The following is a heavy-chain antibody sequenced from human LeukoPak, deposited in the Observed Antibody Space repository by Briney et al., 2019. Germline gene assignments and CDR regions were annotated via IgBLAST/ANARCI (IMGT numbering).Heavy chain of an antibody. CDR2: IDLDSSHI. D-gene: IGHD3-16*01. V-gene: IGHV3-21*01. J-gene: IGHJ4*02. CDR1: GFTFSTSA. CDR3: WRDQSRYLRVGHYDY. Sequence: GGSLRLSCAASGFTFSTSAMNWVRQVPGKGLEWVSSIDLDSSHIYYAASVRGRFTISRDNARNSVYLQMNSLRVEDTALYYCWRDQSRYLRVGHYDYWGQGTLVAVSS.